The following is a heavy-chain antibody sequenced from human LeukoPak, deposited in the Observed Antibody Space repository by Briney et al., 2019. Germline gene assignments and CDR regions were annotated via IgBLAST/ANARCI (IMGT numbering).Heavy chain of an antibody. CDR3: ARENYYDSSGYSSYFDY. J-gene: IGHJ4*02. CDR1: GFTFSSYA. Sequence: GGSLRLSCAASGFTFSSYAMSWVRQAPGKGLEWVSAISGSGGSTYYADSVKGRFTISRDNSKNTLYLQMNSLRAEDTAVYYCARENYYDSSGYSSYFDYWGQGTLVTVSS. D-gene: IGHD3-22*01. V-gene: IGHV3-23*01. CDR2: ISGSGGST.